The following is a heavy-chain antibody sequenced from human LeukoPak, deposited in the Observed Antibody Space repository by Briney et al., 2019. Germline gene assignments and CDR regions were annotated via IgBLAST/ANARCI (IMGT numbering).Heavy chain of an antibody. J-gene: IGHJ4*02. CDR2: ISAYNGNT. D-gene: IGHD1-26*01. CDR3: ARGGATIDY. Sequence: ASVKVSCKASGYTFTSHDINWVRQAPGQGLEWMGWISAYNGNTNYAQTLQGRVTMTTDTSTNTAYIELRSLISDDMAVYYCARGGATIDYWGQGTLVTVSS. CDR1: GYTFTSHD. V-gene: IGHV1-18*03.